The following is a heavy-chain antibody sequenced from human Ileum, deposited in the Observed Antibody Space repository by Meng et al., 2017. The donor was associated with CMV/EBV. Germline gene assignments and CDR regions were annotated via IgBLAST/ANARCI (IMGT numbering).Heavy chain of an antibody. CDR3: TLDAPGRDYGGKLDY. D-gene: IGHD4-23*01. V-gene: IGHV3-66*01. CDR2: IFNNGSI. CDR1: GLTVSNNY. J-gene: IGHJ4*02. Sequence: VQQVGSGGGLVHPGGSLRLSCAASGLTVSNNYMSWVRQAPGKGLEWVSVIFNNGSIFYADSVKDRFIISRDNSKNTLYLQMNNLRAEDTAVYYCTLDAPGRDYGGKLDYWGQGTLVTVSS.